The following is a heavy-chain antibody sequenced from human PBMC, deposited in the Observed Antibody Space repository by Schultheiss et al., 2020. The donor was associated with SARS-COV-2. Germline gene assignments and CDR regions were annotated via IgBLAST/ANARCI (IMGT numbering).Heavy chain of an antibody. D-gene: IGHD3-22*01. Sequence: GGSLRLSCAASGFTFSSYGMHWVRQAPGKGLEWVAVIWYDGSNKYYADSEKGRFIISRDNSKNTLYLQMNSLRAEDTAIYYCARANPIYDSSGFYFATAPYYFDYWGQGTLVTVSS. CDR2: IWYDGSNK. J-gene: IGHJ4*02. V-gene: IGHV3-33*08. CDR1: GFTFSSYG. CDR3: ARANPIYDSSGFYFATAPYYFDY.